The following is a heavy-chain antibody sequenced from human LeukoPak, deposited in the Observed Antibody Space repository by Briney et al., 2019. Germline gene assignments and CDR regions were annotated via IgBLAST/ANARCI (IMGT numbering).Heavy chain of an antibody. V-gene: IGHV4-4*07. CDR1: GGSLSSYY. D-gene: IGHD5-18*01. CDR3: ARDREGRYSYGNFFDY. J-gene: IGHJ4*02. Sequence: SETLSLTCTGSGGSLSSYYWSWVRQPAGKGLEGIGRIYTSGSTNYNPSLTSRVTMSVDTSKNQFSLKLSSVTAADTAVYYCARDREGRYSYGNFFDYWGQRTLVTVSS. CDR2: IYTSGST.